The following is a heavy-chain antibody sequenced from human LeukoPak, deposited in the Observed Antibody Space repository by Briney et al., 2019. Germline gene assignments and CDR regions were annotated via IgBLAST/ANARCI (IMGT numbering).Heavy chain of an antibody. CDR3: ARIYDNSGYYDY. J-gene: IGHJ4*02. CDR1: GFSFSSYG. V-gene: IGHV3-30*03. CDR2: ISYDGSNK. Sequence: PPGRSLRLSCAASGFSFSSYGLHWVRQGPGKGLEWVAVISYDGSNKYYADSVKGRFTISRDNAKNSLYLQMNSLRAEDTAVYYCARIYDNSGYYDYWGQGTLVTVSS. D-gene: IGHD3-22*01.